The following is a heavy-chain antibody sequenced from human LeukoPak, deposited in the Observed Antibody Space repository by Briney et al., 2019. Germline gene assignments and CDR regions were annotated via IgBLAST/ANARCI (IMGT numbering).Heavy chain of an antibody. CDR2: IDPSDSYT. CDR1: GYSFTSYW. D-gene: IGHD3-3*01. J-gene: IGHJ4*02. CDR3: ARRRYDFWSGYYNY. Sequence: GESLKSSCKGSGYSFTSYWISWVRQMPGKGLEWMGRIDPSDSYTNYSPSFQGHVTISADKSISTAYLQWSSLKASDTATYYCARRRYDFWSGYYNYWGQGTLVTVSS. V-gene: IGHV5-10-1*01.